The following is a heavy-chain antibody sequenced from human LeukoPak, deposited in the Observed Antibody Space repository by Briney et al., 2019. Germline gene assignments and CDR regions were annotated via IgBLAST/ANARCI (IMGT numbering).Heavy chain of an antibody. D-gene: IGHD3-16*01. CDR1: GGTFSSYT. CDR3: ARERPQRRLRLAFDI. V-gene: IGHV1-69*13. Sequence: GASVKVSCKAAGGTFSSYTISWVGQAPGQGLEWMGGIIRIFATAKYAEKFPGRVTIPAAESTTTAYMELSSLTSEDKAVYYCARERPQRRLRLAFDIWGQGTMVTVSS. CDR2: IIRIFATA. J-gene: IGHJ3*02.